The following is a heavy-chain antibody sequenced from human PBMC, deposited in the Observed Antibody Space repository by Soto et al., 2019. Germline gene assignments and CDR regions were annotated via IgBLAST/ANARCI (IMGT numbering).Heavy chain of an antibody. CDR1: GGSISSYY. CDR3: ARGTTTVITSFDY. J-gene: IGHJ4*02. CDR2: IYYSGST. Sequence: SSETLTLTCTVSGGSISSYYWSWIRQPPGKGLEWIGYIYYSGSTNYNPSLKSRVTISVDTSKNQFSLKLSSVTAADTAVYYCARGTTTVITSFDYWGQGTLVTVSS. V-gene: IGHV4-59*01. D-gene: IGHD4-17*01.